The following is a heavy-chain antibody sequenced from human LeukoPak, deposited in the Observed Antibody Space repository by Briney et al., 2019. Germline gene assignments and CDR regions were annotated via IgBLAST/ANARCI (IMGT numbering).Heavy chain of an antibody. D-gene: IGHD6-19*01. J-gene: IGHJ5*02. CDR3: ARAKQWLVDNWFDP. CDR2: ISYDGSNK. CDR1: GFTFSSYS. Sequence: GGSLRLSCAASGFTFSSYSMTWVRQAPGKGLEWVAVISYDGSNKYYADSVKGRFTISRDNSKNTLYLQMNSLRAEDTAVYYCARAKQWLVDNWFDPWGQGTLVTVSS. V-gene: IGHV3-30*03.